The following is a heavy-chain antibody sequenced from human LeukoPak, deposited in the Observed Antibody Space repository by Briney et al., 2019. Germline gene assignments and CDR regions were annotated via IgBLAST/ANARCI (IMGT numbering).Heavy chain of an antibody. J-gene: IGHJ6*03. CDR3: AKEVAVAGTFYYYYYYMDV. D-gene: IGHD6-19*01. CDR2: ISYDGSNK. V-gene: IGHV3-30*04. Sequence: GGSLRLSCAASGFTFSSYAMHWVRQAPGKGLEWVAVISYDGSNKYYADSVKGRFTISRDNSRNTLYLQMNSLRAEDTAVYYCAKEVAVAGTFYYYYYYMDVWGKGTTVTVSS. CDR1: GFTFSSYA.